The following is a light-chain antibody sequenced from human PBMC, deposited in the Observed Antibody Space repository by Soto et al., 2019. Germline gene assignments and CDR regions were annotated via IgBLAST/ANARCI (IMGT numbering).Light chain of an antibody. V-gene: IGKV3-20*01. CDR3: QQYGSSLSIT. Sequence: EIVLTQSPGTLSLSPGERATLSCRASQSVSSNYFAWYQQKPGQAPRLLIYGASSRATGIPDRFSGSGSGTDFTLTISRLGPEDFAVYYCQQYGSSLSITFGQGTRLEIK. J-gene: IGKJ5*01. CDR2: GAS. CDR1: QSVSSNY.